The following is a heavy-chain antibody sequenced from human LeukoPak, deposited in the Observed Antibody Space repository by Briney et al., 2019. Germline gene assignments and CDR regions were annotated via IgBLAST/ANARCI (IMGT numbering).Heavy chain of an antibody. CDR3: AIGGGYSYGLGP. J-gene: IGHJ5*02. CDR2: INHSGTT. V-gene: IGHV4-34*01. Sequence: SETLSLTCAVYGGSLSGYYWSWIRQPPGKGLEWIGEINHSGTTNYNPSLKSRATISVDAYKNQFSLKLMSVTAADAAVYYCAIGGGYSYGLGPWGQGTMVTVSS. D-gene: IGHD5-18*01. CDR1: GGSLSGYY.